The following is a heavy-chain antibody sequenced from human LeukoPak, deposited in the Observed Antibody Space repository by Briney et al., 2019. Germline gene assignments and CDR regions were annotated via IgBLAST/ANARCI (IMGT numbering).Heavy chain of an antibody. J-gene: IGHJ5*02. CDR3: ARVYYDSSGYDRWFDP. CDR2: IYYSGST. V-gene: IGHV4-61*01. Sequence: PSETLSLTCTVSGGSVSSGSYHWSWIRQPPGKGREGIGDIYYSGSTNYNPSLKSRVTLSVRTSKNQFSLKLSSVTAADTAVYYCARVYYDSSGYDRWFDPWGQGTLVTVSS. D-gene: IGHD3-22*01. CDR1: GGSVSSGSYH.